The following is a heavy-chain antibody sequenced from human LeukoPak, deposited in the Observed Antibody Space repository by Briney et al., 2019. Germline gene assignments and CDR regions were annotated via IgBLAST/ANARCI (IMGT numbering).Heavy chain of an antibody. J-gene: IGHJ4*02. CDR2: IYYSGST. D-gene: IGHD6-19*01. Sequence: PSETLSLTCTVSGASISGYYWSWIRQPPGKGLECIGYIYYSGSTNYNPSLKSRVTISVHTPKNQVSLKLSSVIAADAAVYYCARVNSSGFDYWGQGNLVTVSS. V-gene: IGHV4-59*01. CDR3: ARVNSSGFDY. CDR1: GASISGYY.